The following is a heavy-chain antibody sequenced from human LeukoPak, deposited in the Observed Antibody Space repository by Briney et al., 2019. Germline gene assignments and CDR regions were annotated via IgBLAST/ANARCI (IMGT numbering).Heavy chain of an antibody. Sequence: SETLSLTCIVSGASISNSSHYWGWIRQPPGKGLEWIGNIYYTGTTYYAPSLKSRVTISIDTSKSQFSLKVSSVTAADTAVYYCARVVAVAGTFPDSWGQGTLVTVSS. V-gene: IGHV4-39*07. CDR1: GASISNSSHY. J-gene: IGHJ4*02. CDR3: ARVVAVAGTFPDS. CDR2: IYYTGTT. D-gene: IGHD6-19*01.